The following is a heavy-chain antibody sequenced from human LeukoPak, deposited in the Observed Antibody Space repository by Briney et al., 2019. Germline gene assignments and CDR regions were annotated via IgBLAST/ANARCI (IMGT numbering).Heavy chain of an antibody. CDR2: VSSSGTNT. D-gene: IGHD3-22*01. CDR3: TIDPSMYYYDSSGYLTHWFDP. V-gene: IGHV3-23*01. CDR1: GFIFNDYA. Sequence: GGSLRLSCAASGFIFNDYAMNWVRQAPGKGLEWVSGVSSSGTNTYYADSVKGRFTISRDNAKNTLYVQMNSLRAEDTAVYYCTIDPSMYYYDSSGYLTHWFDPWGQGTLVTVSS. J-gene: IGHJ5*02.